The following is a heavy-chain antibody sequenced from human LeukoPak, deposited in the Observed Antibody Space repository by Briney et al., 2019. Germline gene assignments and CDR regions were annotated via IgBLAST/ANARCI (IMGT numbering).Heavy chain of an antibody. CDR2: MNPNSGNT. CDR3: AREADGAAAGTVDY. Sequence: ASVKVSCKASGYTFTSYDINWVRQATGRGLEWMGWMNPNSGNTGYAQKFQGRVTMTRNTSISTAYMELSSLRSEDTAVYYCAREADGAAAGTVDYWGQGTLVTVSS. CDR1: GYTFTSYD. D-gene: IGHD6-13*01. V-gene: IGHV1-8*01. J-gene: IGHJ4*02.